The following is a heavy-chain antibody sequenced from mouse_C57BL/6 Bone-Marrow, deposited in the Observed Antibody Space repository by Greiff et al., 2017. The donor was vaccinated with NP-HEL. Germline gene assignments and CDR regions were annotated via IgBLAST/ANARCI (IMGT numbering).Heavy chain of an antibody. D-gene: IGHD2-4*01. J-gene: IGHJ3*01. CDR2: IDPSDSYT. CDR3: ARHYDYDVGLFAY. V-gene: IGHV1-59*01. Sequence: PGQGLEWIGVIDPSDSYTNYNQKFKGKATLTVDTSSSTAYMQLSSLTSEDSAVYYCARHYDYDVGLFAYWGQGTLVTVSA.